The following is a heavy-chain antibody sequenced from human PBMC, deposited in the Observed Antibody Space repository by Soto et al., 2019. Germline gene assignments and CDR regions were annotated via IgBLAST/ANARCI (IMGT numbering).Heavy chain of an antibody. CDR3: AMVDVYWTTRPQDG. Sequence: QVQLVQSGAEVKNPVASVKVSCKASWYTFTRYGIGWARQAPGQGLEWMGWINTYNGNTNYAQNVQGRVTLTTDTHTSNASMGMRGLRCNDTAIYYCAMVDVYWTTRPQDGWGQGTTVIVSS. D-gene: IGHD2-8*01. CDR2: INTYNGNT. CDR1: WYTFTRYG. J-gene: IGHJ6*02. V-gene: IGHV1-18*01.